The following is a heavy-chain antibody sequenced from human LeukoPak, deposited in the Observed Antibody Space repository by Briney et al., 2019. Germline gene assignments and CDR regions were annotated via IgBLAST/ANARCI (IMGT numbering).Heavy chain of an antibody. J-gene: IGHJ1*01. V-gene: IGHV3-23*01. D-gene: IGHD1-26*01. CDR1: GFTFSSYA. CDR3: AKKVVVGATSPYSDFQD. Sequence: GGSLRLSCVASGFTFSSYAMSWVRQAPGKGLEWVSAISGSGVTTHYAGSVKGRFSVSRDNSKNTLYLQMNSLRAEDTALYYCAKKVVVGATSPYSDFQDWGQGTLVTVSS. CDR2: ISGSGVTT.